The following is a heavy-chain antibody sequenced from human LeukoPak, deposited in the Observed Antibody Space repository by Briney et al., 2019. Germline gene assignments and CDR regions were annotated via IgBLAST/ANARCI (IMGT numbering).Heavy chain of an antibody. D-gene: IGHD5-18*01. CDR2: ISAYNGNT. Sequence: GASVKVSCKASGGTFSSYGISWVRQAPGQGLEWMGWISAYNGNTNYAQKLQGRVTMTTDTSTSTAYMELRSLRSDDTAVYYCARGQRGYSYGYGSGYWGQGTLVTVSS. J-gene: IGHJ4*02. V-gene: IGHV1-18*01. CDR1: GGTFSSYG. CDR3: ARGQRGYSYGYGSGY.